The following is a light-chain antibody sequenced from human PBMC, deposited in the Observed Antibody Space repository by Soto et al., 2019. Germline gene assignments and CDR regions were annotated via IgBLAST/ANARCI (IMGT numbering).Light chain of an antibody. V-gene: IGLV2-14*01. CDR1: SSDVGGYKY. Sequence: QSALTQPASVSGSPGQSITISCAGTSSDVGGYKYVSWYQQHPGKDPKLMIYEVSNRPSGVSNRFSGSKSGNTASLTISGLQAEDEADYYCTSYTSTYPGVFVTGTNLTVL. CDR3: TSYTSTYPGV. J-gene: IGLJ1*01. CDR2: EVS.